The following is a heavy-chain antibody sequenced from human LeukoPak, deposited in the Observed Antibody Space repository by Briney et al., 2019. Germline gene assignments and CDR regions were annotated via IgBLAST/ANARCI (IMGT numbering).Heavy chain of an antibody. Sequence: ASVKVSCKPPGDTFSNYYIHWLRQAPGQGPEWVGWINLNSGGANYAQKFQGRVTLTRDTSISTAYLVLSSLRSDDTSIYYCAKIRLGRLDPWGQGTLVTVSS. CDR2: INLNSGGA. V-gene: IGHV1-2*02. CDR1: GDTFSNYY. CDR3: AKIRLGRLDP. D-gene: IGHD6-6*01. J-gene: IGHJ5*02.